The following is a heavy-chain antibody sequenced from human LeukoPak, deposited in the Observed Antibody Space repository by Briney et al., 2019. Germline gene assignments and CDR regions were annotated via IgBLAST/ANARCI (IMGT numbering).Heavy chain of an antibody. D-gene: IGHD2-2*01. V-gene: IGHV3-7*01. CDR1: EFTFTNFW. CDR3: ARDSASCRGCAFDI. J-gene: IGHJ3*02. Sequence: GGSLRLSCAASEFTFTNFWMSWVRQAPGKGLEWVANTNRDGSEKYYVDSVKGRVTISRDNAMNFLYLQLNSLRVVDTAVYYCARDSASCRGCAFDIWGQGTVVTVSS. CDR2: TNRDGSEK.